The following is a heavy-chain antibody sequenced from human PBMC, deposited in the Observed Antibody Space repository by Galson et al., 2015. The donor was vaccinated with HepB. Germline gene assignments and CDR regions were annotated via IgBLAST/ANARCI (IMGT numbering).Heavy chain of an antibody. CDR3: TTDLRGYCSSTSCRGGYNWFDP. V-gene: IGHV3-15*01. J-gene: IGHJ5*02. D-gene: IGHD2-2*03. CDR1: GFTFSNAW. CDR2: IKSKTDGGTT. Sequence: SLRLSCAASGFTFSNAWMSWVRQAPGKGLEWVGRIKSKTDGGTTDYAAPVKGRFTISRDDSKNTLYLQMNSLKTEDTAVYYCTTDLRGYCSSTSCRGGYNWFDPWGQGTLVTVSS.